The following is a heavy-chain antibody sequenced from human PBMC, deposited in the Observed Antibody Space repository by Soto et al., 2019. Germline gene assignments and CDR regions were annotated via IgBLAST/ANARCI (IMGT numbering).Heavy chain of an antibody. Sequence: LSLTCTVSAGSVSSDTHYWSWIRQPPGKRLESTGFIYSSGSTNYNPSLKSRVTMSVDTSKNEFSLKLRSVIVADTAVYHCARFVRSCSGNTCYTRADVWGQGTTVTVSS. CDR1: AGSVSSDTHY. CDR2: IYSSGST. J-gene: IGHJ6*02. D-gene: IGHD2-15*01. V-gene: IGHV4-61*01. CDR3: ARFVRSCSGNTCYTRADV.